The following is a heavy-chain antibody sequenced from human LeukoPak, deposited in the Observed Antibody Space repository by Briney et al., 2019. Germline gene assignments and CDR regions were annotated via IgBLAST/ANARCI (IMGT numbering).Heavy chain of an antibody. Sequence: VQPGRSLRLSCAASGFTFDDYAMHWVRQAPGKGLEWVSGISWNSGSIGYADSVKGRFTISRDNAKSSLYQQMNSLRAEDTAVYYCTRDEAAATNWGQGTLVTVSS. CDR2: ISWNSGSI. D-gene: IGHD6-13*01. CDR1: GFTFDDYA. J-gene: IGHJ4*02. V-gene: IGHV3-9*01. CDR3: TRDEAAATN.